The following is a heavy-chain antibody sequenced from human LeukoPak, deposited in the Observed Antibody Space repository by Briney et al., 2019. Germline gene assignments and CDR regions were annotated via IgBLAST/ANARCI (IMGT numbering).Heavy chain of an antibody. CDR1: GGSISNY. J-gene: IGHJ6*03. Sequence: SETLSLTCTVSGGSISNYWSWIRQPPGKGLEWIGYIYYSGSTNYNPSLKSRVTISVDTSKNRFSLKLSSVTAADTAVYYCARTTEGYCRGRSCYSYYYYMDVWGKGTTVTVSS. D-gene: IGHD2-15*01. CDR3: ARTTEGYCRGRSCYSYYYYMDV. V-gene: IGHV4-59*01. CDR2: IYYSGST.